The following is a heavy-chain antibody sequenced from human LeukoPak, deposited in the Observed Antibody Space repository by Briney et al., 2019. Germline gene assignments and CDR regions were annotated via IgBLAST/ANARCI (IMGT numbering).Heavy chain of an antibody. CDR2: IVVGSGNT. Sequence: ETSVNVSCTASGFTFTISAMQWVRQARGQRHEWIGWIVVGSGNTNYAKTFQERVTITRDMSTSTAYMELSSLRSEDTAVYYCAARYCTNGVCYNGFDPWGQGTLVTVSS. J-gene: IGHJ5*02. CDR1: GFTFTISA. D-gene: IGHD2-8*01. CDR3: AARYCTNGVCYNGFDP. V-gene: IGHV1-58*02.